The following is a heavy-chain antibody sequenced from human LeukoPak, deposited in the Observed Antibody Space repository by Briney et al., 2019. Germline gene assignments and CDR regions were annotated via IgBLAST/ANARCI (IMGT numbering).Heavy chain of an antibody. V-gene: IGHV4-39*07. CDR2: IYYSGST. CDR1: GGSISSSSYY. CDR3: ARDGVVVPAATTRGYFQH. J-gene: IGHJ1*01. D-gene: IGHD2-2*01. Sequence: SQTLSLTCTVSGGSISSSSYYWGWIRQPPGKGLEWIGSIYYSGSTYYNPSLKSRVTISVDTSKNQFSLKLSSVTAADTAVYYCARDGVVVPAATTRGYFQHWGQGTLVTVSS.